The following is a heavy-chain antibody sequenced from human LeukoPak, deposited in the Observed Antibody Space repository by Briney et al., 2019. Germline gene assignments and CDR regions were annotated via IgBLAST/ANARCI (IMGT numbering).Heavy chain of an antibody. Sequence: PSETLSLTCSVSGGSISSYYWSWIRQPAGKGLEWIGRIYTSGSTNYNPSPKSRVTMSVDTSKNQFSLKLSSVTAADTAVYYCARRVHSSSWSSYFDYWGQETLVTVSS. CDR2: IYTSGST. J-gene: IGHJ4*02. D-gene: IGHD6-13*01. CDR1: GGSISSYY. V-gene: IGHV4-4*07. CDR3: ARRVHSSSWSSYFDY.